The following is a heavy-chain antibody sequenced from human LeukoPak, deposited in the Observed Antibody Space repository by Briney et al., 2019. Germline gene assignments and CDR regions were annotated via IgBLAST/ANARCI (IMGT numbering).Heavy chain of an antibody. D-gene: IGHD3-16*01. CDR2: INSDGGIT. Sequence: GGSLRLSCSASGLTFSSYVMHWVRQAPGKGLEYVSGINSDGGITHYADSVEGRFTISRDNSKNTLHFQMSSLRPEDTAMYYCVKGPFFWGSYGDFWGQGALVTVSS. V-gene: IGHV3-64D*06. J-gene: IGHJ4*02. CDR1: GLTFSSYV. CDR3: VKGPFFWGSYGDF.